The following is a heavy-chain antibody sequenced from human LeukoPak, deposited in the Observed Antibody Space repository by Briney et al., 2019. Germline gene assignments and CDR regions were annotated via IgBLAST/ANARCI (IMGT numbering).Heavy chain of an antibody. D-gene: IGHD3-10*01. J-gene: IGHJ5*02. Sequence: SVKVSCKASGGTFSSYDISWVRQAPGQGLEWMGGIMPMFGKANYAQKFQGRVTTTADKATSTAYMELSSLRSEDTAVYYCARGGYYGSGNDFRFDPWGQGTLVTVSS. CDR2: IMPMFGKA. CDR1: GGTFSSYD. CDR3: ARGGYYGSGNDFRFDP. V-gene: IGHV1-69*06.